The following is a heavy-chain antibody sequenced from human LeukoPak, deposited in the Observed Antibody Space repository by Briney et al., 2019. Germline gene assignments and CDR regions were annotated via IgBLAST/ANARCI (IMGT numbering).Heavy chain of an antibody. D-gene: IGHD2-2*01. Sequence: GGSLRLSCAASGFTFSAYAIDWVRQAPGKGLEWVSSINGDSSHIYYADSVKGRFTIARDNPKNSLHLQMNSLRAEDTAVYYCARLTCDSTSCFGKYFFDHWGQGTLVTVSS. CDR2: INGDSSHI. CDR3: ARLTCDSTSCFGKYFFDH. V-gene: IGHV3-21*01. CDR1: GFTFSAYA. J-gene: IGHJ4*02.